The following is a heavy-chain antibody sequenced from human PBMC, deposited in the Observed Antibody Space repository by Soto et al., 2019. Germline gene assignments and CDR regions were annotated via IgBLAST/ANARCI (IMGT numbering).Heavy chain of an antibody. CDR3: AKDSCSSTSCLHYYGSGSYYKGAFDI. D-gene: IGHD3-10*01. Sequence: GGSLRLSCAASGFTFSSYAMSWVRQAPGKGLEWVSAISGSGGSTYYADSVKGRFTISRDNSKNTLYLQMNSLRAEDTAVYYCAKDSCSSTSCLHYYGSGSYYKGAFDIWGQGTMVTVSS. CDR1: GFTFSSYA. J-gene: IGHJ3*02. CDR2: ISGSGGST. V-gene: IGHV3-23*01.